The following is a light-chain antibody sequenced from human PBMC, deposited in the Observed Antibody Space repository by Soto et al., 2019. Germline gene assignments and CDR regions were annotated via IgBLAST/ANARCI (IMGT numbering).Light chain of an antibody. Sequence: EIVLTQSPGTLSLSPGERATLSCRASQTVTSTHLAWYQQKPAQAPWLPIYGASRRATGIPDRFSGSGSGTDFTRTSSRLEPEDFAVYYCQQYGGSPLTLGGGTKVEIK. V-gene: IGKV3-20*01. J-gene: IGKJ4*01. CDR3: QQYGGSPLT. CDR2: GAS. CDR1: QTVTSTH.